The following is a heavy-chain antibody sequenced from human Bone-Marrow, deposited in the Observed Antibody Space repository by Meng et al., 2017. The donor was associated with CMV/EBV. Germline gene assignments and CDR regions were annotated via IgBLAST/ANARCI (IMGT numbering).Heavy chain of an antibody. Sequence: ASVKVSCKASGYTFTSYYMHWVRQAPGQGLEWMGIINPSGGSTSYAQKFQGRVTMTRDTSISTAYLQWSSLKASDTAMYFCARPLGSGSYDWFDPWGQGTLVTVSS. J-gene: IGHJ5*02. D-gene: IGHD3-10*01. CDR2: INPSGGST. V-gene: IGHV1-46*01. CDR1: GYTFTSYY. CDR3: ARPLGSGSYDWFDP.